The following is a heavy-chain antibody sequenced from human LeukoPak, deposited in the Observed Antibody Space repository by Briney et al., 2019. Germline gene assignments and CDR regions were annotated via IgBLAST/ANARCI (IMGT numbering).Heavy chain of an antibody. CDR1: GFSFSSYS. CDR3: ARGRPSYLDY. CDR2: ISSTSSSI. J-gene: IGHJ4*02. V-gene: IGHV3-48*02. Sequence: AGGSLRLSCAASGFSFSSYSMNWVRQAPRKGLEWVSYISSTSSSIYYADSVKGRFTISRDNAKNSLYLQMNSLRDEDTAVYYCARGRPSYLDYWGQGTLVTVSS. D-gene: IGHD5-18*01.